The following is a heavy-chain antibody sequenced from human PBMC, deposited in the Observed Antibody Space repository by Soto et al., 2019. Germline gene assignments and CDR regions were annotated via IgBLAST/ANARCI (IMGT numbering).Heavy chain of an antibody. CDR2: MNPNSGNT. D-gene: IGHD2-2*01. CDR1: GYTFTSYD. J-gene: IGHJ6*02. V-gene: IGHV1-8*01. Sequence: QVQLVQSGAEVKKPGASVKVSCKASGYTFTSYDINWVRQATGQGLEWMGWMNPNSGNTGYAQKFQGRVTMTRNTSISTAYMELRSLRSEDTAVYYCARGQLRCYYYGMDVWGQGTTVTVSS. CDR3: ARGQLRCYYYGMDV.